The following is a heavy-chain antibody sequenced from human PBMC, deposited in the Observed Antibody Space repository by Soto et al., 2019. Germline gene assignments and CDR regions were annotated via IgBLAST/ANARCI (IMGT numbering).Heavy chain of an antibody. CDR1: GFTFSNAW. Sequence: GGSLRLSCTASGFTFSNAWMSWVRQAPGKGLEWVGRIKSKTDGGTTDYAAPVKGRFTISRDDSKSTLYLQMNSLKTENTAVYYCTTGPIVVVVAATPGGQGTLVTVCS. V-gene: IGHV3-15*01. CDR3: TTGPIVVVVAATP. D-gene: IGHD2-15*01. J-gene: IGHJ4*02. CDR2: IKSKTDGGTT.